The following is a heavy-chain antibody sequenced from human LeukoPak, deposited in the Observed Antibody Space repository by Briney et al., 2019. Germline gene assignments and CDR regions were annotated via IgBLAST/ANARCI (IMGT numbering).Heavy chain of an antibody. J-gene: IGHJ4*02. CDR1: GYTFTGYG. D-gene: IGHD3-9*01. Sequence: ASLKVSCNASGYTFTGYGISWVRQAPGQGLGWWGWINTYSGNTNYTQNLQGRVTMTTDTSTRTAYMELRSLRSDDTAVYYCARAVLRYFDWLLYNGNYFDYWGQGTLVTVSS. V-gene: IGHV1-18*01. CDR3: ARAVLRYFDWLLYNGNYFDY. CDR2: INTYSGNT.